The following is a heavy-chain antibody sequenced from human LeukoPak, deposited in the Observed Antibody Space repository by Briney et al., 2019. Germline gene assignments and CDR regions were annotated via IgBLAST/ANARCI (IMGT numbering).Heavy chain of an antibody. J-gene: IGHJ6*02. D-gene: IGHD3-22*01. V-gene: IGHV3-33*01. CDR3: ARGQIGCYYYYGMDV. Sequence: PGGSLTLSCAASGFTFSSYGMLWLRQAPGKGLEWVAVIWYDGSNKYYADSVKGRFTISRDNSKNTLYLQMKSLRAEDTAVYYCARGQIGCYYYYGMDVWGQGTKVTVSS. CDR1: GFTFSSYG. CDR2: IWYDGSNK.